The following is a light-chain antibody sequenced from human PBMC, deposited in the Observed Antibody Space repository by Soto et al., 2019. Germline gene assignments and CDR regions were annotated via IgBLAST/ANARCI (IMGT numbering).Light chain of an antibody. CDR1: QGISNR. J-gene: IGKJ1*01. CDR3: QQYNSHWT. Sequence: DVQMTQSPSTLSASVGDRVTITCRASQGISNRLAWYQQKPGKAPKLPIYQASSLKSGVPSRFGGSGSGTEFTLTITSLQPDDFATYYCQQYNSHWTFGQGTKVEIK. CDR2: QAS. V-gene: IGKV1-5*03.